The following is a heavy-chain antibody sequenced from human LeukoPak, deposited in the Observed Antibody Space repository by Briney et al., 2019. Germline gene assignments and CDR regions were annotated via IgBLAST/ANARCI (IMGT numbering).Heavy chain of an antibody. V-gene: IGHV3-30-3*01. CDR1: GFNFSSYP. D-gene: IGHD5-12*01. CDR2: ISYDEDNK. J-gene: IGHJ3*02. CDR3: ARDLVAVATGGDAFDI. Sequence: PGGSLRLSCAASGFNFSSYPMHWVRQTPGKGLEWVAVISYDEDNKYYVDSVKGRFTISRDNAKNSLYLQMNSLRAEDTAVYYCARDLVAVATGGDAFDIWGQGTMVTVSS.